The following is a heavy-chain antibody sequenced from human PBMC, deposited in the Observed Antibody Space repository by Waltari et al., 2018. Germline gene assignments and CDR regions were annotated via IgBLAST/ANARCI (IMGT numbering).Heavy chain of an antibody. Sequence: QVQLVQSGDELTKPGSSVKVSCKASGGRFSTYSLTWVRQAPGQGLEWMGVSIPMCGTANYAQKIQDRVTIITDESMTTAYMELSSLTSEDTAVYYCARGGLYGQQLLESAFEIWGQGTKVTVSS. D-gene: IGHD6-13*01. CDR1: GGRFSTYS. CDR3: ARGGLYGQQLLESAFEI. CDR2: SIPMCGTA. J-gene: IGHJ3*02. V-gene: IGHV1-69*05.